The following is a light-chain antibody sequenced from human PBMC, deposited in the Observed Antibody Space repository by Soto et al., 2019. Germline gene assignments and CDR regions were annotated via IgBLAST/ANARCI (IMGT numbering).Light chain of an antibody. Sequence: EIVLTQSPGTLSLSPGERATLSCRASLSVSSSFLAWYQQRPGQAPRLLIFGASYRATGIPDRFSGSGSGTDFTLTISRLEPEDFAVYYCQHYGSSPPEFTFGPGTKVDSK. V-gene: IGKV3-20*01. J-gene: IGKJ3*01. CDR3: QHYGSSPPEFT. CDR2: GAS. CDR1: LSVSSSF.